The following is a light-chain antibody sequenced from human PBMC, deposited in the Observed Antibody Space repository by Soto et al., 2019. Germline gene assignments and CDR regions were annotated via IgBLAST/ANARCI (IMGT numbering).Light chain of an antibody. J-gene: IGKJ1*01. V-gene: IGKV3-15*01. CDR3: QDYNYWPPWT. Sequence: EIVMTQSPATLSVSPGERATLSCRASQSISSNLVWYQQKPGQAPRLLIYGESTRTTGIPARFSGSGSGTEFTLTISSAQAEDFAVYYCQDYNYWPPWTFGQGTKVEIK. CDR2: GES. CDR1: QSISSN.